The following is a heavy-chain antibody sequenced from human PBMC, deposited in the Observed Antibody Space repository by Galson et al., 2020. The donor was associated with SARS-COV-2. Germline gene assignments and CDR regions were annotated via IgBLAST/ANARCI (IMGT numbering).Heavy chain of an antibody. CDR2: ISSSGTNI. D-gene: IGHD6-13*01. CDR3: ASPYLAAASFFGAFDI. V-gene: IGHV3-48*03. J-gene: IGHJ3*02. CDR1: GFTFSSYE. Sequence: GGSLRLSCAGSGFTFSSYEMNWVHQAPGKGLEWVSYISSSGTNICYADSVKGRFTISRDNAKNSLYLQMTSLRAEDTAVYYCASPYLAAASFFGAFDIWGLGTMVTVSS.